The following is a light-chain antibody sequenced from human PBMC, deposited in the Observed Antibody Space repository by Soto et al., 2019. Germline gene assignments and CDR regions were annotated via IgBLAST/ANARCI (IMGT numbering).Light chain of an antibody. J-gene: IGLJ2*01. Sequence: QSALTQPASVSGSPGQSITISCTGTSSDVGGYNYVSWYQQHPGKAPKLMIYDVSNRPSGVSNRFSGSKSGNTASLTISGLQAEDEADYYCSSYTSRSTYVVFGGGTKRTVL. V-gene: IGLV2-14*01. CDR2: DVS. CDR1: SSDVGGYNY. CDR3: SSYTSRSTYVV.